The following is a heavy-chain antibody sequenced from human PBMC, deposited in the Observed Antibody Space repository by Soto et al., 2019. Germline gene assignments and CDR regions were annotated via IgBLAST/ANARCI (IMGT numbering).Heavy chain of an antibody. D-gene: IGHD2-2*01. CDR3: ARGRYCSSTSCFTFDY. CDR2: INHSGST. J-gene: IGHJ4*02. V-gene: IGHV4-34*01. CDR1: GGSFSGYY. Sequence: QVQLQQWGAGLLKPSETLSLTCAVYGGSFSGYYWSWIRQPPGKGLEWIGEINHSGSTNYNPSLKSRVTIPVDTSKNQFSLKLSSVTAADTAVYYCARGRYCSSTSCFTFDYWGQGTLVTVSS.